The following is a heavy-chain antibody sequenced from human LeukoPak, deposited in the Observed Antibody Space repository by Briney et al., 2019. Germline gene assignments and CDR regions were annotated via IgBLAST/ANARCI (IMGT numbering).Heavy chain of an antibody. CDR3: APQQTYSPYNWFDP. Sequence: GGSLRLSCVGSGFTISNYRMHWVRQAPGTGLVWVSRIHPDGSITTYADSVKGRFTISRDNAKNTLYLQMNSLRAEDTAVYYCAPQQTYSPYNWFDPWGQGTLVTVSS. CDR2: IHPDGSIT. CDR1: GFTISNYR. V-gene: IGHV3-74*03. D-gene: IGHD5-12*01. J-gene: IGHJ5*02.